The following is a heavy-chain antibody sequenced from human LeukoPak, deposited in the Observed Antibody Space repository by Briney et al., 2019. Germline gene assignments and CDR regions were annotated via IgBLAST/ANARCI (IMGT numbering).Heavy chain of an antibody. CDR1: KFTFSSYA. J-gene: IGHJ4*02. V-gene: IGHV3-30*02. CDR3: AKDRESAVVILEY. CDR2: IRYDGNNK. Sequence: GGSLRLSCAASKFTFSSYAMHWVRQAPGKGLEWVAFIRYDGNNKYYADSVRGRFTISRDNSKNTLYLQMNSLRAEDTAVYYCAKDRESAVVILEYWGQGTLVTVSS. D-gene: IGHD4-23*01.